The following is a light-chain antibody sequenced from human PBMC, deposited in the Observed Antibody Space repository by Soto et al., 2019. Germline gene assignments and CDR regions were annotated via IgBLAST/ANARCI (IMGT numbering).Light chain of an antibody. J-gene: IGKJ2*01. CDR1: QSVSSSY. Sequence: EIVLTQSPGTLSLSPGERATLSCRASQSVSSSYLAWYQHKPGQAPRLLIYGSSSRATGIPHRFSGSGSGTDFTLTISRLEPEDCAVYYCQQYGNSPPYSFGQGTKLEIK. CDR2: GSS. CDR3: QQYGNSPPYS. V-gene: IGKV3-20*01.